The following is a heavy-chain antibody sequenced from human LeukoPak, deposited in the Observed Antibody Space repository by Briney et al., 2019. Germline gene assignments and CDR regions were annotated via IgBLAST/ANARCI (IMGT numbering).Heavy chain of an antibody. V-gene: IGHV3-30*03. CDR2: ISYDGSNK. Sequence: GGSLRLSCAASGFTFSSYGMHWVRQAPGKGLEWVAVISYDGSNKYYADSVKGRFTISRDNSKNTLYLQMNSLRAEDTAVYYCARGSSSWYVAEYFQHWGQGTLVTVSS. J-gene: IGHJ1*01. CDR1: GFTFSSYG. CDR3: ARGSSSWYVAEYFQH. D-gene: IGHD6-13*01.